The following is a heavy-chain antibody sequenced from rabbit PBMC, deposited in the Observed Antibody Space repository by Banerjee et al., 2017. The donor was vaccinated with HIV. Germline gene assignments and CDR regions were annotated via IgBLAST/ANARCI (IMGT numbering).Heavy chain of an antibody. D-gene: IGHD4-1*01. V-gene: IGHV1S43*01. CDR3: ARDLAGVIGWNFDL. J-gene: IGHJ4*01. CDR2: INTSSGNT. Sequence: QEQLEESGGDLVKPEGSLTLTCTASGFSFSSSYWICWVRQAPGKGLEWIACINTSSGNTVYATWAKRRFTISRSTSLNTVDLKMTSLTAADTATYFCARDLAGVIGWNFDLWGPGTLVTVS. CDR1: GFSFSSSYW.